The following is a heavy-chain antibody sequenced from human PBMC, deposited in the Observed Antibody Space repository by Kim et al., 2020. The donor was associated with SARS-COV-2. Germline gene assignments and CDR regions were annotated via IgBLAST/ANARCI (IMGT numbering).Heavy chain of an antibody. J-gene: IGHJ3*02. V-gene: IGHV6-1*01. Sequence: KSRITINPDTSKNQFSLQLNSVTPEDTAVYYCARVGYCSSTSCANDAFDIWGQGTMVTVSS. D-gene: IGHD2-2*01. CDR3: ARVGYCSSTSCANDAFDI.